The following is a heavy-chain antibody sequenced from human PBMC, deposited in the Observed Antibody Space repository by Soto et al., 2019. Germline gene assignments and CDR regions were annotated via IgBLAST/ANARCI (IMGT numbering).Heavy chain of an antibody. CDR1: GFTFNTHG. CDR3: ARIDDYGDYVTDY. V-gene: IGHV3-33*01. J-gene: IGHJ4*02. D-gene: IGHD4-17*01. Sequence: QPGGSLRLSCAASGFTFNTHGMHWVRQAPGKGLEWVAVIWYDGSQRYYADFVRGRFTISRDNSQNTLYLQMTSLRAEDTAVYYCARIDDYGDYVTDYWGQGALVTVSS. CDR2: IWYDGSQR.